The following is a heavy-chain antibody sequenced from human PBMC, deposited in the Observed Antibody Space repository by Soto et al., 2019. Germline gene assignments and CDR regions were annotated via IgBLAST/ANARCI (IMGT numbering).Heavy chain of an antibody. CDR3: ARDLTATATPWVGVEPYYGMDV. Sequence: SETLSLTCTVSGGSISSGDYYWSWIRQPPGKGLEWIGYIYYSGSTYYNPSLKSRVTISVDTSKNQFSLKLSSVNAADTAVYYCARDLTATATPWVGVEPYYGMDVWGQGTTVTVS. CDR1: GGSISSGDYY. V-gene: IGHV4-30-4*01. D-gene: IGHD3-3*01. J-gene: IGHJ6*02. CDR2: IYYSGST.